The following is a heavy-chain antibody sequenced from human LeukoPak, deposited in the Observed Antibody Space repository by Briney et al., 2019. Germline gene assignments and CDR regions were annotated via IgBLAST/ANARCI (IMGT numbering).Heavy chain of an antibody. Sequence: GRSLRLSCVASGFTFSSFTMSWVRQAPGKGLEWVSGISGTAVEIYYADSVKGRFTISRDNSKNTLCLQMNSLRAEDTAVYYCAEDRWASGTSTWDYWGQGTLVAVSS. CDR2: ISGTAVEI. D-gene: IGHD1-26*01. CDR3: AEDRWASGTSTWDY. J-gene: IGHJ4*02. V-gene: IGHV3-23*01. CDR1: GFTFSSFT.